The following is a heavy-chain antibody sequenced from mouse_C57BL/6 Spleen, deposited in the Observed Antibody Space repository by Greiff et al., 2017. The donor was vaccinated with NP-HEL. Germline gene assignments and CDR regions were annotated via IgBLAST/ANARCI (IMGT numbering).Heavy chain of an antibody. Sequence: EVKVEESGGGLVKPGGSLKLSCAASGFTFSSYTMSWVRQTPEKRLEWVATISGGGGNTYYPDSVKGRFTISRDNAKNTLYLQMSSLRSEDTALYYCARGLIYYDYDDYFDYWGQGTTLTVSS. CDR3: ARGLIYYDYDDYFDY. CDR2: ISGGGGNT. V-gene: IGHV5-9*01. D-gene: IGHD2-4*01. J-gene: IGHJ2*01. CDR1: GFTFSSYT.